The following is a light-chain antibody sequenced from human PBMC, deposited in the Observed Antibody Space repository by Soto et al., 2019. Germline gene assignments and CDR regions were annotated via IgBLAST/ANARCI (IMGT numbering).Light chain of an antibody. CDR2: IERSGSY. CDR1: SGHSNYI. Sequence: QSVLTQSSSASASLGSSVKLTCTLSSGHSNYIIARHQQQPGRAPPYLLKIERSGSYNKGSGVPDRFSGSSSGADRYLTLSVLQFEEESDYYCETWDTNTWVFGGGTKLTVL. CDR3: ETWDTNTWV. J-gene: IGLJ3*02. V-gene: IGLV4-60*02.